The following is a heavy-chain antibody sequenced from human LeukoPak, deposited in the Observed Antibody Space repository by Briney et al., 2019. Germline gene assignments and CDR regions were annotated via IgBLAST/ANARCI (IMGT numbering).Heavy chain of an antibody. J-gene: IGHJ6*03. CDR2: IYITGST. CDR3: ARGVATMVRGVIITDYYYYMDV. Sequence: PSETLSLTCTVSGGSITSYYWSWIRQSAGKGLEWIGRIYITGSTTYNPSLKSRVTMSLDTSKNQFSLKLSSVTAADTAVYYCARGVATMVRGVIITDYYYYMDVWGKGTTVTISS. D-gene: IGHD3-10*01. CDR1: GGSITSYY. V-gene: IGHV4-4*07.